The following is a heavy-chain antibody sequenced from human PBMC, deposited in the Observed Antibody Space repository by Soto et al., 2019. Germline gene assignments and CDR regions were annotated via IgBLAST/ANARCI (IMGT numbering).Heavy chain of an antibody. CDR3: AKSGSSGWYGWFDP. J-gene: IGHJ5*02. D-gene: IGHD6-19*01. CDR1: GFSLRTSGVG. CDR2: IYWNDDK. Sequence: SGPTLVNPTHTLTLTCIFSGFSLRTSGVGVGWIRQPPGKALEWLGFIYWNDDKRYSPSLKSRLTITKDTSKNQVVLTMTNMERVYAATYYCAKSGSSGWYGWFDPWGQGTLVAVCS. V-gene: IGHV2-5*01.